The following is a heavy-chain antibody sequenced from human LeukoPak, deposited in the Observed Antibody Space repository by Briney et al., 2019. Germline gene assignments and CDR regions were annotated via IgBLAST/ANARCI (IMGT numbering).Heavy chain of an antibody. Sequence: GGSLRLSCAASGFTFSGYWMSWVRQAPAKGLEWVANINQDGSEKYYVDSVKGRFTISRDNAKKSLFLQMNSLRAEDTAVFYFALDVYGDVYNSFAYWSVGILVTVSS. D-gene: IGHD5-24*01. CDR1: GFTFSGYW. V-gene: IGHV3-7*01. CDR3: ALDVYGDVYNSFAY. J-gene: IGHJ4*02. CDR2: INQDGSEK.